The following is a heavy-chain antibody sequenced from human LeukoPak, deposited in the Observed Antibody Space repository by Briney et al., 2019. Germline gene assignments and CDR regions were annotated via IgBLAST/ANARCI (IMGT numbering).Heavy chain of an antibody. CDR1: GFSFSNYW. V-gene: IGHV3-7*01. Sequence: GGSLRLSCAASGFSFSNYWMTWVRQAPGKGLEWVANIKQDGSERYYVDSLEGRFIISRGNAKYSLYLQMNSLRVEDTAVYFCAREISSWYRTEGRFDPWGQGTLVTVSS. D-gene: IGHD6-13*01. CDR2: IKQDGSER. J-gene: IGHJ5*02. CDR3: AREISSWYRTEGRFDP.